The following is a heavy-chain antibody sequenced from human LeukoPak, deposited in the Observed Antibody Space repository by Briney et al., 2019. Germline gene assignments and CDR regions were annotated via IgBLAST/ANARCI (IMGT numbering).Heavy chain of an antibody. V-gene: IGHV3-30*02. J-gene: IGHJ4*02. D-gene: IGHD1-1*01. CDR3: TANWNGDY. CDR2: IRYDGSDE. CDR1: GFTFSNYV. Sequence: GGSLRLSCAASGFTFSNYVMHWVRQAPGKGLEWVAFIRYDGSDESYADSVKGRFTISRDTSKNTLYLQMNSLRTEDTAVYCCTANWNGDYWGQGTLVSVSS.